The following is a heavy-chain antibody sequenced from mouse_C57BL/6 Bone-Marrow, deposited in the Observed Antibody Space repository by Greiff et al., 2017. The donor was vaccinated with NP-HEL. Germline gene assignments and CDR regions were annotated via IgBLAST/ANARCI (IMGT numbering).Heavy chain of an antibody. D-gene: IGHD1-1*01. V-gene: IGHV1-15*01. Sequence: VQLQQSGAELVRPGASVTLSCKASGYTFTDYEVHWVKQTPVHGLEWIGAIDPETGGTAYNQKFKGKAILTADKSSSTAYMGLRSLASEDSAVYYCKGTTVVGLYYFDYWGQGTTLTVSS. CDR2: IDPETGGT. CDR3: KGTTVVGLYYFDY. J-gene: IGHJ2*01. CDR1: GYTFTDYE.